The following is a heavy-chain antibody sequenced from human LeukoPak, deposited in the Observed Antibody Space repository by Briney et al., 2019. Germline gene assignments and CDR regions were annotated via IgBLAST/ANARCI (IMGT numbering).Heavy chain of an antibody. V-gene: IGHV3-21*01. CDR1: GFTFSSYS. J-gene: IGHJ4*02. CDR2: ISSSSSYI. CDR3: ARGAYYYGSGSYAAHPPYYFDY. D-gene: IGHD3-10*01. Sequence: GGSLRLSCAASGFTFSSYSMNWVRQAPGKGLEWVSSISSSSSYIYYADSVKGRFTISRDNAKNSLYLQMNSLRAEDTAVYYCARGAYYYGSGSYAAHPPYYFDYWGQGTLVTVSS.